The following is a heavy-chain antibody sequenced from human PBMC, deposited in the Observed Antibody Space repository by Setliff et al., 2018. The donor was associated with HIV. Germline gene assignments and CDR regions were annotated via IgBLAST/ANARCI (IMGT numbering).Heavy chain of an antibody. D-gene: IGHD3-3*01. CDR1: GGSISDISYY. CDR3: ARDLGRITLSGVNEGWFDP. V-gene: IGHV4-61*01. J-gene: IGHJ5*02. CDR2: IYYSGNT. Sequence: SETLSLTCTVSGGSISDISYYWSWIRQPPGKGLEWIGDIYYSGNTHFNPSLKSRVTISLDTSKNQVFLKLTSVTAADTAVYYCARDLGRITLSGVNEGWFDPWGQGTLVTVSS.